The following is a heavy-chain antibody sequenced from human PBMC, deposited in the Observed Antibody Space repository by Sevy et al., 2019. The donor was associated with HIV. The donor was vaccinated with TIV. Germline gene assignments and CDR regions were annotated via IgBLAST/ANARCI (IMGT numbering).Heavy chain of an antibody. V-gene: IGHV3-23*01. CDR2: ITAPGGRA. CDR1: GFSINNYA. J-gene: IGHJ6*02. D-gene: IGHD3-16*01. CDR3: AKAQGEWGTPFALDV. Sequence: GGSLRLSCAASGFSINNYAMTWVRQAPGKGLEWVSNITAPGGRAYLADSGKGRFTISSETSVNKVFLQMDSLRVEDTAIYYCAKAQGEWGTPFALDVWGQGTTVTVSS.